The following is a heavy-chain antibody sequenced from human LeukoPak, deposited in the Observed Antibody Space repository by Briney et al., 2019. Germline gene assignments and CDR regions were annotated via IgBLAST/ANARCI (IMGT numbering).Heavy chain of an antibody. V-gene: IGHV3-23*01. D-gene: IGHD3/OR15-3a*01. Sequence: PGGSLRLSCAASGFTFSSYAMSWVRQAPGRGLEWVSAISGGGSSTYYADSVKGRFTISRDNSKNTLYLQMNSLRAEDTAVYYCAKDLWSVKGYYFDYWGQGTLVTVSS. CDR2: ISGGGSST. J-gene: IGHJ4*02. CDR1: GFTFSSYA. CDR3: AKDLWSVKGYYFDY.